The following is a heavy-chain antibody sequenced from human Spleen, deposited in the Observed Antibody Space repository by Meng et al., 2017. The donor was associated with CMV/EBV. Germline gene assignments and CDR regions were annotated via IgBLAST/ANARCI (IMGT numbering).Heavy chain of an antibody. CDR3: ARGGNLLLDS. CDR2: IYNGGGT. Sequence: FTVAGGSISSGDYYWSWIRQHPGKGLEWIGYIYNGGGTYYNPSLKSRVTISGDTSKKQFSLSLTSVTAADTAVYFCARGGNLLLDSWGQGTLVTVSS. V-gene: IGHV4-31*03. CDR1: GGSISSGDYY. D-gene: IGHD1-26*01. J-gene: IGHJ4*02.